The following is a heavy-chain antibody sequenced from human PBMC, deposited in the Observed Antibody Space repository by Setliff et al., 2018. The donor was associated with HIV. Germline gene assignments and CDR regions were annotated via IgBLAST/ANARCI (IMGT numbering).Heavy chain of an antibody. Sequence: GGSLRLSCVASGFAFSSYGMHWVRQAPGKGLEWVAVVWYDGSNKYYADSVKGRFTISRDNSNNTLYLQMNSLRAEDTAVYYCARDTAMVPYYYYGMDVWGQGTTVTVSS. V-gene: IGHV3-33*01. J-gene: IGHJ6*02. CDR1: GFAFSSYG. CDR3: ARDTAMVPYYYYGMDV. D-gene: IGHD5-18*01. CDR2: VWYDGSNK.